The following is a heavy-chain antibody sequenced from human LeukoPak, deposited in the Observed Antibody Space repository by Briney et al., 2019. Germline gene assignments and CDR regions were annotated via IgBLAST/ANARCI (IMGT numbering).Heavy chain of an antibody. CDR2: IKQDGSEK. CDR3: ARAIGLGGIVGARRSNWFDP. CDR1: GFTFSSYW. J-gene: IGHJ5*02. D-gene: IGHD1-26*01. Sequence: GGSLRLSCAASGFTFSSYWMSWVRQAPGKGLEWVANIKQDGSEKYYVDSVKGRFTISRDNAKNSLYLQMNSLRAEDTAVYYCARAIGLGGIVGARRSNWFDPWGQGTLVTVSS. V-gene: IGHV3-7*01.